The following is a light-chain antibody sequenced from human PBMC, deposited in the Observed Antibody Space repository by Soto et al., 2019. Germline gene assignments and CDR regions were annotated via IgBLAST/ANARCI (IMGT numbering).Light chain of an antibody. CDR2: DGS. Sequence: DIQMTQSPSTLSASVGDRVTITCRASQSISSWLAWYQQKPGKAPKLLIYDGSSLESGVPSRFSGSGSGTEFTLTISSLQPDDFATYYCQSNYILPWTFGQGTKVE. CDR3: QSNYILPWT. J-gene: IGKJ1*01. V-gene: IGKV1-5*01. CDR1: QSISSW.